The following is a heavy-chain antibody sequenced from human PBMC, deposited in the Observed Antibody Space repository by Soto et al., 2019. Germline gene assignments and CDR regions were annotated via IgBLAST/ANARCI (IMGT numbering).Heavy chain of an antibody. CDR3: AMGQYWSMISYPVDY. CDR2: ISYDGMTK. J-gene: IGHJ4*02. D-gene: IGHD3-16*01. Sequence: QVQLGESGGGVVQPGRSLRLSCAASGFTFSDYAMHWVRQAPGKGLEWVASISYDGMTKYFADSVKGRFTISRDNAKNTLYLQMNSLKTEDTTLYDCAMGQYWSMISYPVDYWGQGTLVTVSS. V-gene: IGHV3-30*14. CDR1: GFTFSDYA.